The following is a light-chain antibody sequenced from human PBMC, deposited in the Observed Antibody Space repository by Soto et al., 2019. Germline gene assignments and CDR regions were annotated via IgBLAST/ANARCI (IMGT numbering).Light chain of an antibody. V-gene: IGLV2-14*01. CDR1: SSDVGAYYS. Sequence: QSALTQPASVSGSPGQSITISCTGTSSDVGAYYSVSWYQHHPGKAPKLIIYGVTNRPSGVSNRFSGSKSGNTASLTISGLQAEDEADYHCSSYTSDSSHYVFGTGTKLTVL. CDR3: SSYTSDSSHYV. J-gene: IGLJ1*01. CDR2: GVT.